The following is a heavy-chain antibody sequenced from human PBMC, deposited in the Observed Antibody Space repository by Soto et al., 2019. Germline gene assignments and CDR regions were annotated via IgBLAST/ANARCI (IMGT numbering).Heavy chain of an antibody. V-gene: IGHV1-8*02. D-gene: IGHD3-9*01. Sequence: GASVKVSCKASGYTFTGYYMHWVRQAPGQGLEWMGWMNPNSGNTGYAQKFQGRVTMTRNTSISTAYMELSSLRSEDTAVYYCARVQAGDILTGPYYYYYYMDVWGKGTTVTVSS. J-gene: IGHJ6*03. CDR1: GYTFTGYY. CDR3: ARVQAGDILTGPYYYYYYMDV. CDR2: MNPNSGNT.